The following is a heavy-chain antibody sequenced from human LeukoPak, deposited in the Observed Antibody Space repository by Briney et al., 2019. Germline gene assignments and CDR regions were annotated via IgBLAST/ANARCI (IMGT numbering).Heavy chain of an antibody. Sequence: PSETLSLTCTVSGYSISSGYYWGWIRQPPGKGLEWIGSIYHSGSTYYNPSLKSRVTISVDTSKNQFSLKLSSVTAADTAVYYCARGRGLRYFDWLLTHRWFDPWGQGTLVTVSS. D-gene: IGHD3-9*01. J-gene: IGHJ5*02. V-gene: IGHV4-38-2*02. CDR1: GYSISSGYY. CDR3: ARGRGLRYFDWLLTHRWFDP. CDR2: IYHSGST.